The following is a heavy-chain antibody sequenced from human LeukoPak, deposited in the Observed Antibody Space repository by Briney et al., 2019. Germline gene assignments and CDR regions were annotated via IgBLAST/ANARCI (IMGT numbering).Heavy chain of an antibody. CDR2: IYYSGST. Sequence: SETLSLTCTVSGGSISSYYWSWIRQPPGKGLEWIGYIYYSGSTNYNPSLKSRVTISVDTSKNQFSLKLNSVTAADTAVYYCARTLSSGSSDYWGQGTLVTVSS. V-gene: IGHV4-59*12. J-gene: IGHJ4*02. D-gene: IGHD3-22*01. CDR3: ARTLSSGSSDY. CDR1: GGSISSYY.